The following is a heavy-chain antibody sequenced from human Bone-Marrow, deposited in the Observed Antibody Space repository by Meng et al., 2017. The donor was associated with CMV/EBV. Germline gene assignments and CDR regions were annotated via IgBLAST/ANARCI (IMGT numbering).Heavy chain of an antibody. Sequence: LSLTCAASGFTFSSYEMNWVRQAPGKGLEWVSYISSSGSTIYYADSVKGRFTISRDNAKNSLYLQMNSLRAEDTAVYYCARSRPAEAFDIWGQGTMVTVSS. CDR2: ISSSGSTI. V-gene: IGHV3-48*03. CDR1: GFTFSSYE. J-gene: IGHJ3*02. CDR3: ARSRPAEAFDI.